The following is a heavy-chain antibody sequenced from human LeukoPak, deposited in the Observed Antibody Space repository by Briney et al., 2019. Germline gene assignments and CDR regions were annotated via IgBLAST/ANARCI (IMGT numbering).Heavy chain of an antibody. D-gene: IGHD6-13*01. CDR3: ARGGGSTWTQRGYLHP. Sequence: ASVRVSCKASGYMFTSYDINWVRQATGQGLEWLGWMSPNSGKTGYAQKSQGRVTMTRNTSISTVYMELTSLRSEDTAVYYCARGGGSTWTQRGYLHPWGQAPWSPSPQ. CDR1: GYMFTSYD. CDR2: MSPNSGKT. V-gene: IGHV1-8*01. J-gene: IGHJ1*01.